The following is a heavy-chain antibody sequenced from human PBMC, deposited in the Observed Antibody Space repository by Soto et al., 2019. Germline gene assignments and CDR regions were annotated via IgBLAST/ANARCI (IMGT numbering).Heavy chain of an antibody. Sequence: GGSLRLSCAGSGFTFSSYAMSWVRQAPGKGLEWVSAISSSSSTIYYADSVKGRFTISRDNAKNSLYLQMNSLRDEDTAVYYCARGPLYCSGGSCYSHFDYWGQGTLVTVSS. V-gene: IGHV3-48*02. D-gene: IGHD2-15*01. CDR1: GFTFSSYA. CDR2: ISSSSSTI. CDR3: ARGPLYCSGGSCYSHFDY. J-gene: IGHJ4*02.